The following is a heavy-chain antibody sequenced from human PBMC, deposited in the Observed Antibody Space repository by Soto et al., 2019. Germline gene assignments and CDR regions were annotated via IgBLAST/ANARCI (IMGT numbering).Heavy chain of an antibody. CDR1: GFTFSYHA. J-gene: IGHJ6*02. Sequence: QVQLVESGGGVVQPGRSLRLSCAASGFTFSYHALNWVRQAPGKGLEWVAVISYDGDNKYIAESVKGRFTISRDNSKNTVSLQMNSLRTEXTAMYFCARGTTTSAFSAMDVWGQGTTVTVSS. V-gene: IGHV3-30-3*01. CDR2: ISYDGDNK. D-gene: IGHD1-1*01. CDR3: ARGTTTSAFSAMDV.